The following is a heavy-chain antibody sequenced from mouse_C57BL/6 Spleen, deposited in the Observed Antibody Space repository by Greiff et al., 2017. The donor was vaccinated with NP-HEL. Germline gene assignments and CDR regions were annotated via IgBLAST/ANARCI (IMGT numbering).Heavy chain of an antibody. V-gene: IGHV5-9*01. CDR1: GFTFSSYT. D-gene: IGHD2-10*02. CDR3: ARPNPPYGYFDV. CDR2: ISGGGGNT. Sequence: EVNVVESGGGLVKPGGSLKLSCAASGFTFSSYTMSWVRQTPEKRLEWVATISGGGGNTYYPDSVKGRFTISRDNAKNTLYLQMSSLRSEDTALYYCARPNPPYGYFDVWGTGTTVTVSS. J-gene: IGHJ1*03.